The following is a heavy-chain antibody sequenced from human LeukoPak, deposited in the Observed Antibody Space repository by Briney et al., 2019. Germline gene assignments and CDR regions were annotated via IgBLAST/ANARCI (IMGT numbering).Heavy chain of an antibody. V-gene: IGHV1-69*05. CDR3: ARDPIDCSSTSCLAAFDP. D-gene: IGHD2-2*01. J-gene: IGHJ5*02. Sequence: SVKVSCKASGGTFSNYAISWVRQAPGQGLEWMGGIIPLFGSSHYAQKFQGRVTINTDESTNTAYMEVSSLRSDDTAMYYCARDPIDCSSTSCLAAFDPWGQGTLVTVSS. CDR1: GGTFSNYA. CDR2: IIPLFGSS.